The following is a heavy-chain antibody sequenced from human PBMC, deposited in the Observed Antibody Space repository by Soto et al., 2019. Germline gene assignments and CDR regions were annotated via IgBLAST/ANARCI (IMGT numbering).Heavy chain of an antibody. CDR2: IQFDGSNK. D-gene: IGHD3-10*01. Sequence: QVQLVESGGGVVQPGRSLRLSCAASGFSFTTYGMQWVRQAPGKGLEWVAVIQFDGSNKYYADSVKGRFTISRDNSKNMLYLQMNSLRAEDTAVYYCAGGRYWGDYWGQGILVTVSS. CDR1: GFSFTTYG. CDR3: AGGRYWGDY. V-gene: IGHV3-33*01. J-gene: IGHJ4*02.